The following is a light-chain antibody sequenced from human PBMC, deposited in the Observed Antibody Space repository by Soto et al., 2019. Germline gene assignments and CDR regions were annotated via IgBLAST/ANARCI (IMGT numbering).Light chain of an antibody. V-gene: IGLV2-23*01. CDR1: SSDVGSYNL. CDR3: CSYAGSSSSV. J-gene: IGLJ3*02. CDR2: EGS. Sequence: QSVLTQPASVSGSPGQSITISCTGTSSDVGSYNLVSWYQQHPGKAPKLMIYEGSKRPSGVSNRFSGSKSGNTASLTISGLQGEDEADYYCCSYAGSSSSVFGGGTKLTVL.